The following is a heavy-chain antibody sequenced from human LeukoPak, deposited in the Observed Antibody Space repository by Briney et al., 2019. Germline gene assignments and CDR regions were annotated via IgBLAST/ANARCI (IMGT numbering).Heavy chain of an antibody. CDR3: ARAAYSSTWYSRYFDL. D-gene: IGHD6-13*01. V-gene: IGHV3-7*01. CDR1: GFTFSDYW. J-gene: IGHJ2*01. Sequence: GGSLRLSCAASGFTFSDYWMSWVRQAPGKGLEWVANIKQDGSDKYYVDSVKGRFTISRDNAKNSLYLQMNSLRAEDTAVYYCARAAYSSTWYSRYFDLWGRGTLVTVSS. CDR2: IKQDGSDK.